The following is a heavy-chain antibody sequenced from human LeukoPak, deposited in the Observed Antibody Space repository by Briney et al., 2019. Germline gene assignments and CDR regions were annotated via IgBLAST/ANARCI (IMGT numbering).Heavy chain of an antibody. Sequence: GGSLRLSCAASGFTFSDYNMRWIRQAPGKGLEWVSSISRSGSTKYYADSVKGRFTISRDNSKNTLYLQMNSLRAEDTAVYYCAKELRVLSFDYWGQGTLVTVSS. V-gene: IGHV3-11*01. CDR3: AKELRVLSFDY. D-gene: IGHD2/OR15-2a*01. J-gene: IGHJ4*02. CDR1: GFTFSDYN. CDR2: ISRSGSTK.